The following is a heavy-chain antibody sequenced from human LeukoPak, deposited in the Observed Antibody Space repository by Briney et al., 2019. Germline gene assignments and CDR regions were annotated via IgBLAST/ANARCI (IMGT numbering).Heavy chain of an antibody. CDR2: ISGSGGST. V-gene: IGHV3-23*01. CDR3: AKMYGSGSWFSSWFDS. Sequence: GGSLRLSCAASGFTFSSYAMSWVRQAPGKGLEWVSAISGSGGSTYYADSVKGRFTISRDNSKNTLYLQMNSLRAEDTAVYYCAKMYGSGSWFSSWFDSWGQGTLVTVSS. D-gene: IGHD3-10*01. CDR1: GFTFSSYA. J-gene: IGHJ5*01.